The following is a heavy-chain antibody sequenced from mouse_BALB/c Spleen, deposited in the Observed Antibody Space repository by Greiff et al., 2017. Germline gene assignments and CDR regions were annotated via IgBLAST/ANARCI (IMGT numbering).Heavy chain of an antibody. Sequence: VQGVESGPGLVAPSQSLSITCTVSGFSLTSYGVHWVRQPPGKGLEWLGVIWAGGSTNYNSALMSRLSISKDNSKSQVFLKMNSLQTDDTAMYYCARDGGRYGSWFAYWGQGTLVTVSA. CDR3: ARDGGRYGSWFAY. CDR2: IWAGGST. J-gene: IGHJ3*01. V-gene: IGHV2-9*02. CDR1: GFSLTSYG. D-gene: IGHD1-2*01.